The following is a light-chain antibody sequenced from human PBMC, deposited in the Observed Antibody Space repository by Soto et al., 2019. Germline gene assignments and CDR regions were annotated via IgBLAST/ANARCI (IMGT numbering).Light chain of an antibody. J-gene: IGLJ3*02. CDR1: SSDVGGYDY. V-gene: IGLV2-11*01. CDR3: CSDGGSYRVWV. Sequence: QSALTQPRSVSGSPGQSVTISCSGTSSDVGGYDYVSWYQQHPGNAPKLMIYDVSERPSGVPDRFSGSKSGNTASLTISGLRAEDEADYYCCSDGGSYRVWVFGGGTKVTVL. CDR2: DVS.